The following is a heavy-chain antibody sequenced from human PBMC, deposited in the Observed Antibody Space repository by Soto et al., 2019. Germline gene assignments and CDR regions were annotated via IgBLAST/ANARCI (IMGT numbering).Heavy chain of an antibody. V-gene: IGHV3-23*01. CDR2: ISEPGSTT. CDR1: GFSFSSYA. J-gene: IGHJ4*02. CDR3: AKDKDRPLFDY. Sequence: GGSLRLSCAASGFSFSSYAMSLVRQAPGKGPEWVSTISEPGSTTFYPDSVKGRFTISRDNSKNTLYLQMNSLRVEDTAVYYCAKDKDRPLFDYWGQGTLVTVSS.